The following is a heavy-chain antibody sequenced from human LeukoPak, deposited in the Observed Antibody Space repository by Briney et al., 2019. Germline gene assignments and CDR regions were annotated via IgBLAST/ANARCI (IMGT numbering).Heavy chain of an antibody. Sequence: GESLRLSCAPSGSTFSNYVMRWVRQAAGEGLEWVSGTIGSGDSTYYADSVKGQFTISRDNSKNTLYLQMNSLRVEDTAAYYCAKVRAPSGWFNSDYWGQGTLVTVSS. V-gene: IGHV3-23*01. CDR2: TIGSGDST. CDR3: AKVRAPSGWFNSDY. J-gene: IGHJ4*02. CDR1: GSTFSNYV. D-gene: IGHD6-19*01.